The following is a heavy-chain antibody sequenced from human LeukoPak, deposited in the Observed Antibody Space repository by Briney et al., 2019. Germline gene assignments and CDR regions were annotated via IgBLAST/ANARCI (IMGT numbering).Heavy chain of an antibody. V-gene: IGHV4-30-2*01. J-gene: IGHJ4*02. CDR1: GGSISSGGYY. CDR2: IYHSGST. D-gene: IGHD3-16*01. CDR3: ARYVWGTYSLDH. Sequence: PSQTLSLTCTVSGGSISSGGYYWSWIRQPPGKGLEWIGYIYHSGSTYYNPSLKSRVTISVDTSKNQFSLKLTSVTAADTAVYYCARYVWGTYSLDHWGQGTLVTVSS.